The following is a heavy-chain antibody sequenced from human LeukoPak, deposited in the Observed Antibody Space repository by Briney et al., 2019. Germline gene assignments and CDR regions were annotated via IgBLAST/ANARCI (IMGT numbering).Heavy chain of an antibody. CDR2: IYYSGST. CDR3: ASTYYDFWSGYYTDYYYYYMDV. V-gene: IGHV4-39*07. CDR1: GGSISSSSYY. J-gene: IGHJ6*03. Sequence: PSETLSLTCTVSGGSISSSSYYWGWIRQPPGKGLEWIGSIYYSGSTNYNPSLKSRVTISVDTSKNQFSLKLSSVTAADTAVYYYASTYYDFWSGYYTDYYYYYMDVWGKGTTVTVSS. D-gene: IGHD3-3*01.